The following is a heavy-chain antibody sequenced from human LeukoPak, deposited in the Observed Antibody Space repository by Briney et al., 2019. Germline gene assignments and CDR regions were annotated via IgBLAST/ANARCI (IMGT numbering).Heavy chain of an antibody. J-gene: IGHJ4*02. CDR3: ARDSYSGLIFY. CDR2: IKQDGSEK. D-gene: IGHD1-26*01. V-gene: IGHV3-7*01. Sequence: PGGSLRLSCAASGFTFSSYAMHWVRQAPGKGLEWVANIKQDGSEKYYVDSVKGRFTISRDNAKNSLYLQMNSLRAEDTAVYYCARDSYSGLIFYWGQGTLVTVSS. CDR1: GFTFSSYA.